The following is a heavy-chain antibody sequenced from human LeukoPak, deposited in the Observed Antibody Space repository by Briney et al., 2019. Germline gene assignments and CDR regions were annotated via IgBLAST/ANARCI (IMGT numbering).Heavy chain of an antibody. D-gene: IGHD1-1*01. CDR3: ARGPATQGVRH. Sequence: GASVKVSCKASGYTFTDYYIHRVRQAPGQGLEWMGWINPNSGGTSYAQRFQGRVTMTRDTSISTAYMELSRLRSDDTAVYYCARGPATQGVRHWGQGTLVTVSS. V-gene: IGHV1-2*02. CDR2: INPNSGGT. CDR1: GYTFTDYY. J-gene: IGHJ1*01.